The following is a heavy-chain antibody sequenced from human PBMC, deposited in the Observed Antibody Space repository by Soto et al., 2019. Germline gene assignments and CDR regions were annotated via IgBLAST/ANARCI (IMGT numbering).Heavy chain of an antibody. CDR2: IIPIFGTA. CDR1: GGTFSSYA. Sequence: QVQLVQSGAEVKKPGSSVKVSCKASGGTFSSYAISWVRQAPGQGLEWMGGIIPIFGTANYAQKFQGRVTITADESTSTAYVELSSLRSEDTAVYYCARVSPWIQLYRAYYYGMDVWGQGTTVTVCS. D-gene: IGHD5-18*01. V-gene: IGHV1-69*01. CDR3: ARVSPWIQLYRAYYYGMDV. J-gene: IGHJ6*02.